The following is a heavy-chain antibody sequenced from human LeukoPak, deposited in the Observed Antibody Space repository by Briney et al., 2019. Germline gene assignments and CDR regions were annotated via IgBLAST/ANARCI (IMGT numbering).Heavy chain of an antibody. CDR3: ASNYDSRGYPDAFDI. CDR2: IYPGDSDT. Sequence: GESLKISCKGSGYSFTSYWIGWVRQMPGKGLEWMGIIYPGDSDTRYSPSFQGQVTISADKSISTAYLQWSSLKASDTAMYYCASNYDSRGYPDAFDIWGQGTMVTVSS. CDR1: GYSFTSYW. D-gene: IGHD3-22*01. J-gene: IGHJ3*02. V-gene: IGHV5-51*01.